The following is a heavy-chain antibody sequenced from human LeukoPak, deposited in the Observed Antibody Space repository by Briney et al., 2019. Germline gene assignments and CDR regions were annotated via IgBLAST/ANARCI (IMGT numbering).Heavy chain of an antibody. CDR1: GFTFSSYG. Sequence: PGRSLRLSCAVSGFTFSSYGMHWVRQAPGKGLEWVAVIWNDGSEKYHADSVKGRFTISRDNPKNTLYLQMNSLRAEDTAVYYCARGYCSSIGCATGWKFDYWGQGTLVTVSS. CDR3: ARGYCSSIGCATGWKFDY. J-gene: IGHJ4*02. V-gene: IGHV3-33*01. D-gene: IGHD2-2*01. CDR2: IWNDGSEK.